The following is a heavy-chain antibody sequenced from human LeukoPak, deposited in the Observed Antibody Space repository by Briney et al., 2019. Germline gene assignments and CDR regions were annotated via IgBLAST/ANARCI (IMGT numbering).Heavy chain of an antibody. CDR3: ARHDGGYSYGPGAFDI. CDR1: GGSISXXX. Sequence: SETLSLTCTXSGGSISXXXXXXXXXXPXXXXXXXXXIXYSGXTNYNPSLKXRVTIXVDTSXNQFSLKLSSVTAADTAVYYCARHDGGYSYGPGAFDIWGQGTMVTVSS. CDR2: IXYSGXT. V-gene: IGHV4-59*08. J-gene: IGHJ3*02. D-gene: IGHD5-18*01.